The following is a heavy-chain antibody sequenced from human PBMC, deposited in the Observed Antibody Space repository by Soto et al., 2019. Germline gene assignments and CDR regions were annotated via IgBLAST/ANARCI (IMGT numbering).Heavy chain of an antibody. D-gene: IGHD3-10*01. CDR2: IIPIFGTA. J-gene: IGHJ2*01. Sequence: QVPLVQSGAEVKKPGSSVKVSCKASGGTFSSYAISWVRQAPGQGLEWMGGIIPIFGTANYAQKFQGRVTITADESTSTAYMELSSLRSEDTAVYYCASSPGARAGSREAVWYFDLWGRGTLVTVSS. CDR1: GGTFSSYA. V-gene: IGHV1-69*12. CDR3: ASSPGARAGSREAVWYFDL.